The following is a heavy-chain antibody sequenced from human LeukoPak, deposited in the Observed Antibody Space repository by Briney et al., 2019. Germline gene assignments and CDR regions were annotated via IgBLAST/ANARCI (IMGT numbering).Heavy chain of an antibody. J-gene: IGHJ3*02. CDR3: ARARPYRSAFDI. CDR1: GGSFSGYY. V-gene: IGHV4-34*01. D-gene: IGHD3-16*02. Sequence: SETPSLTCAVYGGSFSGYYWSWIRQPPGKGLEWIGEINHSGSTNYNPSLKSRVTISVDTPKNQFSLKLSSVTAADTAVYYCARARPYRSAFDIWGQGTMVTVSS. CDR2: INHSGST.